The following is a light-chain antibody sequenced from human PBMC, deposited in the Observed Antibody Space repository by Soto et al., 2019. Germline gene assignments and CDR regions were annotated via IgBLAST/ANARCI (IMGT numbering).Light chain of an antibody. CDR2: DVS. CDR1: SSDVGGSNY. CDR3: SSYTRSSIYV. J-gene: IGLJ1*01. V-gene: IGLV2-14*01. Sequence: SALTQPASVSGSPGQSITISCTGTSSDVGGSNYVSWYQQLPGKAPKLMIYDVSDRPSGVSNRFSGSKSGNTASLTISGLQAEDEADYYCSSYTRSSIYVFGTGTKVTV.